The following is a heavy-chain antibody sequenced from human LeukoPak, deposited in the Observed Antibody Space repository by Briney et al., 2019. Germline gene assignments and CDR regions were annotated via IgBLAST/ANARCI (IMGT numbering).Heavy chain of an antibody. CDR3: ARDELWTVVEPALDY. D-gene: IGHD2-2*01. CDR1: GFTFNNHW. J-gene: IGHJ4*02. Sequence: GGSLRLSCAASGFTFNNHWMCWVRQAPGKGLEWVANIKQDGSKKFYVDSVKGRFTISRDNAKNSLYLQMNSLRAEDTAVYYCARDELWTVVEPALDYWGQGTLVTVSS. CDR2: IKQDGSKK. V-gene: IGHV3-7*01.